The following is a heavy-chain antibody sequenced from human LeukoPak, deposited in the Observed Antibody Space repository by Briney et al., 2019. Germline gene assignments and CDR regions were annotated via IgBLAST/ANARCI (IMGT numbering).Heavy chain of an antibody. V-gene: IGHV3-21*01. D-gene: IGHD3-16*01. CDR1: GFTFSSYS. CDR3: ARVGYDYVWGGPQTDNWFDP. J-gene: IGHJ5*02. Sequence: GGSLRLSCAASGFTFSSYSMNWVRQAPGKGLEWVSSISSSSSYIYYADSVKGRFTISRDNAKNSLYLQMNSLRAEDTAVYYCARVGYDYVWGGPQTDNWFDPWGQGTLVTVSS. CDR2: ISSSSSYI.